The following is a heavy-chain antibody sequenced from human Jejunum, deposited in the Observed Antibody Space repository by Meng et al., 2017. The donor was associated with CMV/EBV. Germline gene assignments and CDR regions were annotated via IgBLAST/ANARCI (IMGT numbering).Heavy chain of an antibody. CDR2: MNPNNGDT. D-gene: IGHD3-16*01. Sequence: SCKAAGDTFTSYHINWGRQATGQGLEWMGRMNPNNGDTDYAQKFQGRVTITRDTSITTVYMELSSLTSEDTAVYYCARGWGTTWPWGQGTLVTVSS. CDR3: ARGWGTTWP. V-gene: IGHV1-8*01. CDR1: GDTFTSYH. J-gene: IGHJ5*02.